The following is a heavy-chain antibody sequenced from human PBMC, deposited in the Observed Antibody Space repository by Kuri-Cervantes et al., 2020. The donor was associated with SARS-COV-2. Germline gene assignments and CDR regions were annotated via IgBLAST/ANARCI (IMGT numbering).Heavy chain of an antibody. CDR1: GFTFSSYS. CDR2: ISSSSSYI. V-gene: IGHV3-21*01. D-gene: IGHD3-9*01. J-gene: IGHJ6*02. CDR3: ARDLGILTGYYSHYYYYYGMDV. Sequence: GESLKISGAASGFTFSSYSMNWVRQAPGKGLEWVSSISSSSSYIYYADSVKGRFTISRDNAKNSLYLQMNSLRAEDTAVYYCARDLGILTGYYSHYYYYYGMDVWGQGTTVTVSS.